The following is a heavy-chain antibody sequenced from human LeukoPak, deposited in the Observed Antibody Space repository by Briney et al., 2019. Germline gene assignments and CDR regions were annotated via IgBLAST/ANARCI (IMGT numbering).Heavy chain of an antibody. CDR3: ARIIGAFGTYRYDS. CDR1: GFIFSSYW. J-gene: IGHJ4*02. CDR2: INQEGSER. D-gene: IGHD3-16*02. Sequence: GGSLRLSCEVSGFIFSSYWMSWVRQAPGKGLEWVGNINQEGSERNHGDSVNGRFTISRDNDENSLYLQMNRLRAEDTAVYYCARIIGAFGTYRYDSWGQGTLVSVSS. V-gene: IGHV3-7*01.